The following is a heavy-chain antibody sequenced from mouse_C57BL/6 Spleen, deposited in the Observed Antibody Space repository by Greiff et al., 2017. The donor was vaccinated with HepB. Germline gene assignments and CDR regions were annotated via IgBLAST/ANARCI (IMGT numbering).Heavy chain of an antibody. V-gene: IGHV1-53*01. CDR2: INPGNGGT. Sequence: QVQLQQPGPELVRPGASVKRSCKASGYPFTSYGMHWVRQRPGQGLEWIGNINPGNGGTNYNEKFKSKATLTVDKYSSTAYMQLSSLTSEDSAVYYCAREGFTTVAFDYWGQGTTLTVSS. CDR3: AREGFTTVAFDY. J-gene: IGHJ2*01. D-gene: IGHD1-1*01. CDR1: GYPFTSYG.